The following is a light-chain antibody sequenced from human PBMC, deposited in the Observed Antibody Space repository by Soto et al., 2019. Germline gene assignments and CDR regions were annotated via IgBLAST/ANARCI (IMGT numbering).Light chain of an antibody. Sequence: QSALTQPPSASGSPGQSVTISCTGTSSDVGGYNYVSWYQQHPGKAPRLMVYEVTKRPSGVPARFSGSKSGNTASLTVSGLRSEDEAVYYCASWDDRLGAVIFGGGTKVTVL. CDR1: SSDVGGYNY. CDR2: EVT. J-gene: IGLJ2*01. CDR3: ASWDDRLGAVI. V-gene: IGLV2-8*01.